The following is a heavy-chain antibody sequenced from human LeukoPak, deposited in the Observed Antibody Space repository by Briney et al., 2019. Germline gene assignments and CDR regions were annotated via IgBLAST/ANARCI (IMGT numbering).Heavy chain of an antibody. CDR2: IIPILGIA. J-gene: IGHJ6*02. V-gene: IGHV1-69*04. D-gene: IGHD4-23*01. Sequence: SVKVSCKASGGTFSSYAISWVRQAPGQGLEWMGRIIPILGIANCAQKFQGRVTITADKSTSTAYMELSSLRSEDTAVYYCARLAVVNRYYYYGMDVWGQGTTVTVSS. CDR3: ARLAVVNRYYYYGMDV. CDR1: GGTFSSYA.